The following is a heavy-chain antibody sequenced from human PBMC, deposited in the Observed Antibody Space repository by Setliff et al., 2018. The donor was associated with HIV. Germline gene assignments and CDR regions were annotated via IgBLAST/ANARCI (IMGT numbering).Heavy chain of an antibody. CDR2: IYYSGST. CDR1: GGSISSHY. D-gene: IGHD3-3*01. Sequence: ETLSLTCTVSGGSISSHYWSWIRQPPGKGLEWIGSIYYSGSTNYNPSLKSRVTISVDTSKNQFSLKLSSVTAADTAVYYCTRDSSPFKYYNSWSGYYTNEPVDFDIWGQGTMVTVSS. CDR3: TRDSSPFKYYNSWSGYYTNEPVDFDI. J-gene: IGHJ3*02. V-gene: IGHV4-59*11.